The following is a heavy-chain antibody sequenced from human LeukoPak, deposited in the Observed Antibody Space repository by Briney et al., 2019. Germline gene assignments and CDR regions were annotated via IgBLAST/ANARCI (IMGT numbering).Heavy chain of an antibody. CDR2: IYHSGST. D-gene: IGHD3-10*01. CDR1: GYSISSGYY. CDR3: ARLWNSYYYMDV. J-gene: IGHJ6*03. Sequence: SETLSLTCTVSGYSISSGYYWGWIRQPPGKGLEWIGSIYHSGSTYYNPSLKSRVTISVDTSKNQFSLKLSSVTAADTAVYYCARLWNSYYYMDVWGKGTTVTVSS. V-gene: IGHV4-38-2*02.